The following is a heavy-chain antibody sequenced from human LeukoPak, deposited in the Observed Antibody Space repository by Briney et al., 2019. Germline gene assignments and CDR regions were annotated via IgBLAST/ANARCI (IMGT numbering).Heavy chain of an antibody. D-gene: IGHD1-1*01. V-gene: IGHV5-51*01. Sequence: GESLKISCKGSGYSFTSYWIGWVRQMPGKGLEWMGIIYPGDSDTRYSPSFQGQGTISAGQSTRTADLQRSSLKASAPAMYYCARQPHDPNYYYYMDVWGKGTTVTVSS. CDR1: GYSFTSYW. CDR2: IYPGDSDT. CDR3: ARQPHDPNYYYYMDV. J-gene: IGHJ6*03.